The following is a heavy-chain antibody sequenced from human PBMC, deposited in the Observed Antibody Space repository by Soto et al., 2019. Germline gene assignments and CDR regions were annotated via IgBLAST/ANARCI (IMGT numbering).Heavy chain of an antibody. V-gene: IGHV3-7*05. CDR1: GSTLSSHW. Sequence: EVQLVESGGGLVQPGGSLRLSCVISGSTLSSHWMTWVRQAPGKGLEWVASINQDGFGKHYLDSVKGRFTISRDTDKSSLYLQMDSLRVEDTAVYYCAKDHGSGSYPYWGQGTLVTVS. J-gene: IGHJ4*02. CDR2: INQDGFGK. CDR3: AKDHGSGSYPY. D-gene: IGHD1-26*01.